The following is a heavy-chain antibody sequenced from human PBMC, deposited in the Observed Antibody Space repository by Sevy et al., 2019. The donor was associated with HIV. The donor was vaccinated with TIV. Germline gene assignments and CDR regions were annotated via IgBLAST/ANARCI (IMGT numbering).Heavy chain of an antibody. V-gene: IGHV4-34*01. CDR3: ARFYYTSGGLDY. Sequence: SETLSLTCAVYGVSLPGYYWNWIHQPPGKGLEWIGEINHSGNTNYNPSLKSRVTMLVDKSKNQFSLNLTSVTAADTAMYYCARFYYTSGGLDYWGQGSLVTVSS. CDR2: INHSGNT. CDR1: GVSLPGYY. D-gene: IGHD3-10*01. J-gene: IGHJ4*02.